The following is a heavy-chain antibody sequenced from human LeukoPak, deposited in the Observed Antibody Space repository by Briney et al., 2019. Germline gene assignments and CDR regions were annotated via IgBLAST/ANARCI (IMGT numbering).Heavy chain of an antibody. CDR2: IYPSDSDV. J-gene: IGHJ4*02. CDR3: ARQRGDGDSSPGELDY. Sequence: GESLKISCKGSGYIFNNYWIAWVRQMPGQGLEWMGIIYPSDSDVRYSPTFQGQVTISADKSISTASLQWSSLKASDSAMYYCARQRGDGDSSPGELDYWGQGTLVIVSS. D-gene: IGHD4-17*01. CDR1: GYIFNNYW. V-gene: IGHV5-51*01.